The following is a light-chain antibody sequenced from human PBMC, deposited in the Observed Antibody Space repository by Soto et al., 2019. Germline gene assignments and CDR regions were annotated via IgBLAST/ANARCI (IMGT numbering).Light chain of an antibody. CDR2: GAS. V-gene: IGKV3D-20*02. CDR1: QSVNKAY. Sequence: EIVLTQSPGTLALSPGDIATLSFSASQSVNKAYLVWYQVKPGQAPRRLIYGASSRATGIPDRFSGSGSGTDFTLTISSLEPEDFAVYYCQQRSNWPMSTFGQGTRLEIK. J-gene: IGKJ5*01. CDR3: QQRSNWPMST.